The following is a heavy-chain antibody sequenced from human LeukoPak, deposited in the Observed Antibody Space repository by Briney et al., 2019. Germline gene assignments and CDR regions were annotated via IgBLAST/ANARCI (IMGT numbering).Heavy chain of an antibody. J-gene: IGHJ4*02. CDR1: GFTFSSYG. CDR2: ISYDGSNK. Sequence: GGSLRLSCAASGFTFSSYGMHWVHQAPGKGLEWVAVISYDGSNKYYADSVKGRFTISRDNSKNTLYLQMNSLRAEDTAVYYCANAEVERMVRGVINLRRFDYWGQGTLVTVSS. D-gene: IGHD3-10*01. CDR3: ANAEVERMVRGVINLRRFDY. V-gene: IGHV3-30*18.